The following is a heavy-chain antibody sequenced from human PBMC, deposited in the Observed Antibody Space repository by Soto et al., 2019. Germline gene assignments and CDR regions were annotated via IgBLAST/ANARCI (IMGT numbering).Heavy chain of an antibody. CDR3: AKVPQWVLRYHDWFFDY. Sequence: EVQLLESGGGLVQPGGSLRLSCAVSGFSFSNSAMTWVRQAPGKGLEWVSGISGSGDITYNTDSVKGRFAISRDTSKNLVYLQMRRLRAEDPAVYYCAKVPQWVLRYHDWFFDYWGQGTLVTVSS. J-gene: IGHJ4*02. D-gene: IGHD3-9*01. V-gene: IGHV3-23*01. CDR2: ISGSGDIT. CDR1: GFSFSNSA.